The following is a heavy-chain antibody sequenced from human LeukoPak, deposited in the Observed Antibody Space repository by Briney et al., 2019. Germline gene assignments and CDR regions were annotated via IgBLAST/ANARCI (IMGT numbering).Heavy chain of an antibody. Sequence: PGGSLRLSCAASGFTFSSYGMHWVRQAPGKGLEWVAFIRYDGSNKYYADSVKGRFTISRDNSKNTLYLQMNSLRAEDTAVYYCARDVSSYYGSGSYSYYYYYMDVWGKGTTVTISS. V-gene: IGHV3-30*02. CDR1: GFTFSSYG. CDR2: IRYDGSNK. D-gene: IGHD3-10*01. J-gene: IGHJ6*03. CDR3: ARDVSSYYGSGSYSYYYYYMDV.